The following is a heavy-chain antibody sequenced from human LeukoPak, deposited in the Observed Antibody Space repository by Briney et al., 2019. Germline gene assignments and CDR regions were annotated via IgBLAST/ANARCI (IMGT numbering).Heavy chain of an antibody. V-gene: IGHV3-73*01. CDR2: IRSKANSYAT. Sequence: GGSLKLSCAASGFTFSGSAMHWVRQASGKGLEWVGRIRSKANSYATAYAASVIGRFTVSRDDSRNTAYLQMNSLKTEDTAVYYCATSGDTSFDYWGQGNLVTVSS. D-gene: IGHD1-26*01. CDR1: GFTFSGSA. J-gene: IGHJ4*02. CDR3: ATSGDTSFDY.